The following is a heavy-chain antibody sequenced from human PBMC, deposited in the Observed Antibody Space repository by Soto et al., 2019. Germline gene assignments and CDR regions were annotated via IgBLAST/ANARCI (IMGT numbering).Heavy chain of an antibody. CDR3: VRSKGGYSYGTPFGK. J-gene: IGHJ1*01. D-gene: IGHD5-18*01. CDR1: GFTFDDYA. V-gene: IGHV3-9*01. Sequence: EVQLEESGGALVQPGRSLRLSCAASGFTFDDYAMHWVRQVLGKGLEWVSSISWNSGNIGYADSVKGRFTAFRDNAKKSLYLQMNSLRPEDTALYYCVRSKGGYSYGTPFGKGGEGILVTVCS. CDR2: ISWNSGNI.